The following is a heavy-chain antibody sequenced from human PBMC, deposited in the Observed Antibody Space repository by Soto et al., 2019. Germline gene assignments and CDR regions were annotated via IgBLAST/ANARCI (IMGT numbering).Heavy chain of an antibody. CDR1: GGSFSGYY. Sequence: TSETQSLTYAVYGGSFSGYYGSWIRQPPGKGLEWIGEINHSGSTNYNPSLKSRVTISVDTSKNQFSLKLSSVTAADTAVYYCARYLRTTVTSPGYYYYYMDVWGKGTTVTVSS. V-gene: IGHV4-34*01. CDR2: INHSGST. J-gene: IGHJ6*03. CDR3: ARYLRTTVTSPGYYYYYMDV. D-gene: IGHD4-4*01.